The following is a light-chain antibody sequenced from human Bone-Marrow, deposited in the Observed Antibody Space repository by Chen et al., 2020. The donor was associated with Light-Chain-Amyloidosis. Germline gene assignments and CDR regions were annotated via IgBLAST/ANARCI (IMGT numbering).Light chain of an antibody. Sequence: EIVLTQSPGTLSLSPGEGANLSCRASQPISSNYLTWYQQKFGQSPRLLVYGSSSRATGISDRFTGSGSGTDFTLTINRQEPEDYAMYYSQQYGTSPLTFGGGTKVEI. CDR3: QQYGTSPLT. CDR1: QPISSNY. CDR2: GSS. J-gene: IGKJ4*01. V-gene: IGKV3-20*01.